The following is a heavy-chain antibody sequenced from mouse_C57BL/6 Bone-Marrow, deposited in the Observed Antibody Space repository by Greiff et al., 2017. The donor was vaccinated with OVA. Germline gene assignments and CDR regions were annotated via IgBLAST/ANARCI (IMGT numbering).Heavy chain of an antibody. V-gene: IGHV1-81*01. Sequence: QVQLQQSGAELVRPGASVKLSCTASGYTFTSYGMSWVKQRTGKGLEWIGEIYPGGGNTYYNEKFKGKATLTADKSSSTAYMKLRSLTSEDSAVYFCARGGLRLFAYWGQGTLVTVSA. CDR3: ARGGLRLFAY. J-gene: IGHJ3*01. D-gene: IGHD1-2*01. CDR1: GYTFTSYG. CDR2: IYPGGGNT.